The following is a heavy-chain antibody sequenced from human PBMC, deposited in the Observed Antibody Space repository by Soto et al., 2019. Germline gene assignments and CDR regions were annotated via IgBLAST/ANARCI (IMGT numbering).Heavy chain of an antibody. Sequence: QVQLQESGPGLVKPSDTLSLTCAVSGYSISSSNWWGWIRQPPGKGLEWIGYIYYSGSTYHNPSLKSRVTMSVDTSKNQFSLKLSSVTAVDTAVYYCARVVDNYDFWSGYPPSQGSFDPWGQGTLVTVSS. CDR3: ARVVDNYDFWSGYPPSQGSFDP. V-gene: IGHV4-28*03. CDR2: IYYSGST. CDR1: GYSISSSNW. J-gene: IGHJ5*02. D-gene: IGHD3-3*01.